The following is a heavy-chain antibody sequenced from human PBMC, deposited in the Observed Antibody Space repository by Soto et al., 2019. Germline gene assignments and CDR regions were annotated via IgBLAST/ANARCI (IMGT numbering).Heavy chain of an antibody. CDR3: TREVQPGVRREYDY. J-gene: IGHJ4*02. CDR1: AFTXGSHT. Sequence: EAHLVESGGGLVKPGGSLRLXCEASAFTXGSHTMNWXRQAPGKXXXWVSSIDSGGSRTFYADTVKGRFTISRDNAKNSLXXXMXSLRAEDTAVYFCTREVQPGVRREYDYWGQGTLVTVSS. CDR2: IDSGGSRT. D-gene: IGHD1-1*01. V-gene: IGHV3-21*01.